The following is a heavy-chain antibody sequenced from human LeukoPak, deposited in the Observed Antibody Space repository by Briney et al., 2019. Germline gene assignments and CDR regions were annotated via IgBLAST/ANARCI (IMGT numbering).Heavy chain of an antibody. CDR2: ISSSSSYI. Sequence: GGSLRLSCAASGFTLSSYSMNWVRQAPGKGLEWVSSISSSSSYIYYADSVEGRFTISRGNAKNSLYLQMNSLRAEDTAVYYCARDSSGYHPWGQGTLVTVSS. CDR3: ARDSSGYHP. CDR1: GFTLSSYS. V-gene: IGHV3-21*01. J-gene: IGHJ5*02. D-gene: IGHD3-22*01.